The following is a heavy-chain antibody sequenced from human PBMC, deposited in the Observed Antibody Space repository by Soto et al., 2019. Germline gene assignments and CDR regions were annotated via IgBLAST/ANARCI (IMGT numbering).Heavy chain of an antibody. V-gene: IGHV4-30-2*01. CDR3: ARRIDGGNWFDP. D-gene: IGHD3-16*01. CDR1: GDSISSDGFS. Sequence: QLQLQESGSGLVKPSQTLSLTCTVSGDSISSDGFSWSWFRQPPGKGRECIGYIYDSGSTYYNPSLKSRVSISVDRSKNQFSLRLGSVTAADTAVYYCARRIDGGNWFDPWGHGILVTVSS. CDR2: IYDSGST. J-gene: IGHJ5*02.